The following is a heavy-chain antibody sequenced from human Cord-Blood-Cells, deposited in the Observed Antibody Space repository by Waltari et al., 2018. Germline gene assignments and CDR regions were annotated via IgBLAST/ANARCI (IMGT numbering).Heavy chain of an antibody. J-gene: IGHJ3*01. V-gene: IGHV1-2*05. CDR2: INPIRGGT. D-gene: IGHD3-10*01. Sequence: HGELVQSGAEGEQPWGYRKVPWKASGLHLTRTLMHRVPQAPRQWLEWMRPINPIRGGTNYAQKFQGRATMTRETSISTAYFELSRLRSDDTVVYYCARGALWFGERGNAFDLWGQGTMVTVSS. CDR3: ARGALWFGERGNAFDL. CDR1: GLHLTRTL.